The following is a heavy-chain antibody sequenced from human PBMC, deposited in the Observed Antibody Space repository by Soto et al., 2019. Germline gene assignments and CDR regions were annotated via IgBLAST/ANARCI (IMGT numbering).Heavy chain of an antibody. V-gene: IGHV3-72*01. Sequence: EVRLVESGGGLVQPGGSLRLSCAASGFTFSDYYMDWVRQTPGKGLEWVGRSRNKAHSYTTKYAASVQGRVTVARDGSXNXXYRQMDSLKTDDTAVYYCARGASGGSSANYYGFDVWGQGTTVIVSS. CDR2: SRNKAHSYTT. CDR3: ARGASGGSSANYYGFDV. J-gene: IGHJ6*02. CDR1: GFTFSDYY. D-gene: IGHD2-15*01.